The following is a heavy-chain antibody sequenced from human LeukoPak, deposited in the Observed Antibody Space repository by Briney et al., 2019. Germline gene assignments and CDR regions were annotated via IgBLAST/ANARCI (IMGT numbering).Heavy chain of an antibody. V-gene: IGHV4-39*01. CDR3: SRRRPIAAAESFDY. CDR1: GGSISSSSYY. Sequence: SETLSLTCTVSGGSISSSSYYWGWIRQPPGKGLEWIGSIYYSGSTYYNPSLKSRVTISVDTSKNQFSLKLSSVTAADTAVYSCSRRRPIAAAESFDYWGQGTLVTVSS. CDR2: IYYSGST. D-gene: IGHD6-13*01. J-gene: IGHJ4*02.